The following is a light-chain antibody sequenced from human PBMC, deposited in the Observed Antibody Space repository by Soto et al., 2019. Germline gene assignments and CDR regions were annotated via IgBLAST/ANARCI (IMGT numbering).Light chain of an antibody. Sequence: DIQMTQSPSTLSASVGDTVTIICRASQNIRRWLAWYQQKPGKAPKLLLYDASTLESGVPSRFRGSGSGTEFTLTFTSLLPDDFATYYCQQYNSYPLTFGGGATVEIK. CDR3: QQYNSYPLT. J-gene: IGKJ4*01. CDR1: QNIRRW. CDR2: DAS. V-gene: IGKV1-5*02.